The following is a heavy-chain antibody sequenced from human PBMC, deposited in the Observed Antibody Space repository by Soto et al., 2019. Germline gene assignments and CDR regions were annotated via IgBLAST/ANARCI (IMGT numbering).Heavy chain of an antibody. Sequence: QVQLVESGGGVVQPGRSLRLSCAVSGFTFSSYGMHWVRQAPGKGLEWVAVISYDGSNKYYADSVKGRFTISRDNSKNTLYLQMNSLRAEDTAVYYCAKEGGYGDYLYYFDYWGQGTLVTVSS. D-gene: IGHD4-17*01. CDR1: GFTFSSYG. V-gene: IGHV3-30*18. CDR3: AKEGGYGDYLYYFDY. CDR2: ISYDGSNK. J-gene: IGHJ4*02.